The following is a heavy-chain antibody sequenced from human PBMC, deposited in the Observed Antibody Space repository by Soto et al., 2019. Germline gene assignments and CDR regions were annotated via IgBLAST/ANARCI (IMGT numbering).Heavy chain of an antibody. CDR1: GYTFTSYA. V-gene: IGHV1-3*01. D-gene: IGHD3-3*01. Sequence: ASVKVSCKASGYTFTSYAMHWVRQAPGQRLERMGWINAGNGNTKYSQKFQGRVTITRDTSASTAYMELSSLRSEDTAVYYCARDSGIRFLEWYDAFDIWGQGTMVTVSS. J-gene: IGHJ3*02. CDR3: ARDSGIRFLEWYDAFDI. CDR2: INAGNGNT.